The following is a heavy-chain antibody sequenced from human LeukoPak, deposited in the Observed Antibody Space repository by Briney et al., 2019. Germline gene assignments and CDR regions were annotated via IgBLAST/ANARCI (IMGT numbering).Heavy chain of an antibody. CDR2: ISGSGGNT. Sequence: PGGSLRLSCAASGFTFSTFAMIWVRQPPGKGLEWVSTISGSGGNTYYADSVKGRFTISRDNSKNTLYLQMNSLRVEDTAVYYCAKGLITMFRGGFDYWGQGTLVTVSS. V-gene: IGHV3-23*01. J-gene: IGHJ4*02. D-gene: IGHD3-10*01. CDR3: AKGLITMFRGGFDY. CDR1: GFTFSTFA.